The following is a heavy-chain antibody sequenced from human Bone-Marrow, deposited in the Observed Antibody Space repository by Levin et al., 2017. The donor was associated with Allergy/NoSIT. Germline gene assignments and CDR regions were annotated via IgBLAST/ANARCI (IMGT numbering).Heavy chain of an antibody. V-gene: IGHV3-23*01. CDR3: ARSGFCSSSTCYRYYYYYGIDV. CDR1: GFTFTNYA. D-gene: IGHD2-2*01. Sequence: PGGSLRLSCAASGFTFTNYAMTWVRQAPGKGLEWVSGITGTGGSTYSADSVKGRFTISRDNSQSTLFLQMNSLTVEDTAVYYCARSGFCSSSTCYRYYYYYGIDVWGQGTTVSVSS. J-gene: IGHJ6*02. CDR2: ITGTGGST.